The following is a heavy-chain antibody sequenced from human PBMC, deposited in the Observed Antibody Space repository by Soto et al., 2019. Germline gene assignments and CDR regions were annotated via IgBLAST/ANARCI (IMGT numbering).Heavy chain of an antibody. Sequence: GASVKVSCKASGYTFTSYGISWVRPMPGKGLEWMGGIDPRDSYTNYSPSFQGHVTISADKSISTAYLQWSSLKASDTAMYYCARSRRGVLWFGELWAQGGGMDVWGQGTTVTVSS. J-gene: IGHJ6*02. CDR2: IDPRDSYT. CDR3: ARSRRGVLWFGELWAQGGGMDV. CDR1: GYTFTSYG. D-gene: IGHD3-10*01. V-gene: IGHV5-10-1*01.